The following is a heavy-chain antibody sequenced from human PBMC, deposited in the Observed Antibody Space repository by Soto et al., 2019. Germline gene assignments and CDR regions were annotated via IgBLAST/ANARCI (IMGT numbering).Heavy chain of an antibody. V-gene: IGHV3-11*01. Sequence: RLSCAASGFTFSDYYMSWIRQAPGKGLEWVSYISSSGSTIYYADSVKGRFTISRDNAKNSLYLQMNSLRAEDTAVYYCARDGIAARSRNYYGMDVWGQGTTVTVSS. CDR1: GFTFSDYY. CDR2: ISSSGSTI. J-gene: IGHJ6*02. D-gene: IGHD6-6*01. CDR3: ARDGIAARSRNYYGMDV.